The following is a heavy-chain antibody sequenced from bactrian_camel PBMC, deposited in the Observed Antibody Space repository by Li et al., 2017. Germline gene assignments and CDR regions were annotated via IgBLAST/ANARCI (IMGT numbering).Heavy chain of an antibody. CDR2: VESDGTL. V-gene: IGHV3S53*01. Sequence: HVQLVESGGGSVQAGGSLTLSCAVSGSTASELSMAWFRQPPGKEREGVAAVESDGTLTYADSVKGRFAISKDNANNTLYLQMTSLEPEDTAMYYCAARGPYCYTKLSVRDFTYWGQGTQVTVS. CDR1: GSTASELS. CDR3: AARGPYCYTKLSVRDFTY. J-gene: IGHJ6*01. D-gene: IGHD2*01.